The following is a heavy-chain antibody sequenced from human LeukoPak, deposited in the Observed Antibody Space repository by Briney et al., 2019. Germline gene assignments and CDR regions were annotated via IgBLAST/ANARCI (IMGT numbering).Heavy chain of an antibody. J-gene: IGHJ4*02. Sequence: GESLKISCKGSGYSFTSYWIGWVRQMPGKGPEWMGIIYPGDSDTRYSPSFQDQVTISADKSISTAYLQWSSLKASDTAMYYCARRNRAGSYYFDYWGQGTLVTVSS. CDR3: ARRNRAGSYYFDY. D-gene: IGHD3-10*01. CDR2: IYPGDSDT. V-gene: IGHV5-51*01. CDR1: GYSFTSYW.